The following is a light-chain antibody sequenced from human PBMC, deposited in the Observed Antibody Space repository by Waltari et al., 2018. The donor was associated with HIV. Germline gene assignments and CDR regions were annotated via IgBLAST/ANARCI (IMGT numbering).Light chain of an antibody. J-gene: IGLJ1*01. CDR3: QSADSSGTFYV. CDR2: KDS. V-gene: IGLV3-25*03. CDR1: ALPKHY. Sequence: SYELTQPPSVSVSPGQTARITCSGDALPKHYAYWYQQTPGQATVLVIYKDSERPSGSPERFSGSSSGTTVTLTSSGVQAEDEADYYCQSADSSGTFYVFGTGTKVTVL.